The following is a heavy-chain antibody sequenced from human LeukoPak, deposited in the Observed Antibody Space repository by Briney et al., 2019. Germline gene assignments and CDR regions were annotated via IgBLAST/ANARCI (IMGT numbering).Heavy chain of an antibody. CDR1: GYTFINYG. J-gene: IGHJ4*02. V-gene: IGHV1-8*02. D-gene: IGHD6-19*01. CDR2: MNPNSGNT. CDR3: ARIWGSGWNQFDY. Sequence: GASVKVSCKASGYTFINYGISWVRQAPGQGLEWMGWMNPNSGNTDFAQKFQGRVTMTRNTSISTAYMELSSLRSEDTAVYYCARIWGSGWNQFDYWGQGTLVTVSS.